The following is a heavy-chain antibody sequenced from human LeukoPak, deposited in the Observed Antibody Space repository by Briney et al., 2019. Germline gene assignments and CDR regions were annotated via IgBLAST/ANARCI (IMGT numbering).Heavy chain of an antibody. V-gene: IGHV4-4*07. J-gene: IGHJ5*02. CDR1: GGSISSYY. D-gene: IGHD2-2*02. CDR3: ARSHDIVVVPAAILWFDP. CDR2: IYSSGNT. Sequence: PSETLSLTCTVSGGSISSYYWSWIRQPAGKGLEWIGRIYSSGNTNYNPSLKSRVTMSVDTSKNRFSLKLTSVTAADTAVYYCARSHDIVVVPAAILWFDPWGQGTLVTVSS.